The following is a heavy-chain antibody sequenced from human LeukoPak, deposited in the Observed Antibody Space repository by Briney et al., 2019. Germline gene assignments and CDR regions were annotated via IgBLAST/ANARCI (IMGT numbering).Heavy chain of an antibody. Sequence: PSETLSLTCTVSGGSVSSGSYYWSWIRQPPGKGLEWIGYIYYSGSTNYNPSLKSRVTISVDTSKNQFSLKLSSVTAADTAVYYCAGADYDILTGYSYPFDYWGQGTLVTVSS. CDR3: AGADYDILTGYSYPFDY. D-gene: IGHD3-9*01. CDR1: GGSVSSGSYY. J-gene: IGHJ4*02. CDR2: IYYSGST. V-gene: IGHV4-61*01.